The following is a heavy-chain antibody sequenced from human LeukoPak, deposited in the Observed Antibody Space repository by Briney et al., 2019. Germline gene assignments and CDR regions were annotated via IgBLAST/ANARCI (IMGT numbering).Heavy chain of an antibody. CDR2: INHSGST. D-gene: IGHD5-12*01. V-gene: IGHV4-34*01. J-gene: IGHJ3*02. Sequence: GSLRLSCAASGFTFNSFAMHWVRQPPGKGLEWIGEINHSGSTNYNPSLKSRVTISVDTSKNQFSLKLNSVTAADTAVYYCARHDVLATIGAFDIWGQGTMVTVSS. CDR3: ARHDVLATIGAFDI. CDR1: GFTFNSFA.